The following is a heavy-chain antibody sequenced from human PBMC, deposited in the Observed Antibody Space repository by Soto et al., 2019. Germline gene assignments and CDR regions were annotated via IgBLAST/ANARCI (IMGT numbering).Heavy chain of an antibody. Sequence: PSETLSLTCAVYGGSFSGYCWSWIRQPPGKGLEWIGEINHSGSTNYNPSLKSRVTISVDTSKIHFSLKLSSVTAADTAVYYCARGRKGYSGSWYVDWGQGTLVTVSS. CDR3: ARGRKGYSGSWYVD. CDR2: INHSGST. V-gene: IGHV4-34*01. D-gene: IGHD6-13*01. CDR1: GGSFSGYC. J-gene: IGHJ4*02.